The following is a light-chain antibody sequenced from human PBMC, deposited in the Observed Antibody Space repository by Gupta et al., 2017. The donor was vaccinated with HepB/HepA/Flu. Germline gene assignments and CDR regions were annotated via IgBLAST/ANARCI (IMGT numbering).Light chain of an antibody. J-gene: IGLJ2*01. Sequence: SVLTQSPSVSGTPGQRVTISCSGSSSNVARNNVNWYQQVPGTAPKLLIYYNDERPSGVPDRFSGSKSGTSTSLAISGLQSEDEADYYCAAWDTSLKVVVFGGGTKLTVL. CDR3: AAWDTSLKVVV. CDR2: YND. CDR1: SSNVARNN. V-gene: IGLV1-44*01.